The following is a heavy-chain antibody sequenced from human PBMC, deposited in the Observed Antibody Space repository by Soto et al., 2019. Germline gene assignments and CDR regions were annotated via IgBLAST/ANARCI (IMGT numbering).Heavy chain of an antibody. CDR1: GFTFSSYA. CDR2: ISGSGGST. V-gene: IGHV3-23*01. Sequence: EVQLLESGGGLVQPGGSLRLSCAASGFTFSSYAMRWVRQAPVKGLEWVSAISGSGGSTYYADSVKGRFTISRDNSKNSLYLQRNSMRAEDTAVYYCAIRGSGSYYDYWGQGTLVTVSS. D-gene: IGHD1-26*01. CDR3: AIRGSGSYYDY. J-gene: IGHJ4*02.